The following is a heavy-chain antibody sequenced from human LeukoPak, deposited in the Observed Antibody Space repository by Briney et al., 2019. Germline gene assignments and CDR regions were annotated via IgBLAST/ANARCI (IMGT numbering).Heavy chain of an antibody. CDR1: GFTFSSYS. CDR2: ISSSSSTI. V-gene: IGHV3-48*01. CDR3: AKNGDRGAYCSGGSCYPYYYYYMNV. Sequence: GGSLRLSCAASGFTFSSYSMNWVRQAPGKGLEWVSYISSSSSTIYYADSVKGRFTISRDNSKNTLYLQMNSLRAEDTAVYYCAKNGDRGAYCSGGSCYPYYYYYMNVWGKGTTVTISS. D-gene: IGHD2-15*01. J-gene: IGHJ6*03.